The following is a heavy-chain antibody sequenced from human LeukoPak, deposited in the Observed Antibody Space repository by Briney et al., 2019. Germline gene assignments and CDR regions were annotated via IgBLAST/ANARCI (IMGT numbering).Heavy chain of an antibody. D-gene: IGHD6-6*01. CDR2: MYTLGNT. J-gene: IGHJ5*02. Sequence: GGSLRLSCAASGFTVSSNYMTWVRQAPGKGLEWVSVMYTLGNTYYADSVRGRFTISRDNSKNTLYLQMNSLRAEDTAMYYCAREWESSSSNYPFDPWGQGTLVTVSS. V-gene: IGHV3-66*01. CDR3: AREWESSSSNYPFDP. CDR1: GFTVSSNY.